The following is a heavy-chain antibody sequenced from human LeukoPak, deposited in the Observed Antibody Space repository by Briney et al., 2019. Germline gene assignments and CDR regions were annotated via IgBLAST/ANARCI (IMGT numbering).Heavy chain of an antibody. Sequence: RGESLKISCKGFGYSFTGYWIGWVRQMPGKGLEWMGIIYPGDSDTRYSPSFQGQVTISADKSISTAYLQWSSLKASDTAMYYCARLGVDCSGGSCYGGYFDYWGQGTLVTVSS. CDR2: IYPGDSDT. D-gene: IGHD2-15*01. CDR1: GYSFTGYW. V-gene: IGHV5-51*01. J-gene: IGHJ4*02. CDR3: ARLGVDCSGGSCYGGYFDY.